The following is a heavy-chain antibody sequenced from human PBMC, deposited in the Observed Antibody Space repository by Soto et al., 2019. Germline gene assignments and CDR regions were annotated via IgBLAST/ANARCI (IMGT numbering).Heavy chain of an antibody. D-gene: IGHD3-3*01. V-gene: IGHV4-34*01. Sequence: SETLSLTCAVYGGSFSGYYWSWIRQPPGKGLEWIGEINHSGSTNYNPSLKSRVTISVDTSKNQFSLKLSSVTAADTAVYYCARSHREYYDFWSGYYNWFDPWGQGTLVTAPQ. CDR1: GGSFSGYY. CDR2: INHSGST. J-gene: IGHJ5*02. CDR3: ARSHREYYDFWSGYYNWFDP.